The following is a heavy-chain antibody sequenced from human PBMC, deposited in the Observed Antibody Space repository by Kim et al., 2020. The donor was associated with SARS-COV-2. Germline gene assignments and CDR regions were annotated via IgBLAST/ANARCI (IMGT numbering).Heavy chain of an antibody. Sequence: SETLSLTCAVYGGSFSGYYWSWIRQPPGKGLEWIGEINHSGSTNYNPSLKSRVTISVDTSKNQFSLKLSSVTAADTAVYYCARGGGTRITMVRGVITPFDYWGQGTLVTVSS. D-gene: IGHD3-10*01. CDR1: GGSFSGYY. CDR3: ARGGGTRITMVRGVITPFDY. J-gene: IGHJ4*02. CDR2: INHSGST. V-gene: IGHV4-34*01.